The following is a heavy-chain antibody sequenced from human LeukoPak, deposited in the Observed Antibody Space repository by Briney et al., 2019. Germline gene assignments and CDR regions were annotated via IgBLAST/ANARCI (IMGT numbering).Heavy chain of an antibody. D-gene: IGHD6-13*01. V-gene: IGHV1-2*02. J-gene: IGHJ5*02. CDR2: INPNSSGT. Sequence: ASLKVSCTASGYTFTGYYMHWVRQAPGQGLEWMGWINPNSSGTNYAQKFQGRVTMTRDTSISTAYIELSRLRSDDTAVYYCAREGIAAARTRHGWFDPWGQGNLVTVSS. CDR3: AREGIAAARTRHGWFDP. CDR1: GYTFTGYY.